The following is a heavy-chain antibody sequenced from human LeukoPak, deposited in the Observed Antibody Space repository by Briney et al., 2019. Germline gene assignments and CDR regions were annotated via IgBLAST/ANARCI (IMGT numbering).Heavy chain of an antibody. CDR2: VSYDGSNK. CDR3: ARDGPRLMVYANPFDY. J-gene: IGHJ4*02. CDR1: GFTFSSYA. Sequence: GGSLRLSCAASGFTFSSYAMPWVRQAPGKGLEWVAVVSYDGSNKYYADTVKGRFTISRDNSKNTLYLQMNSLRAEDTAVYYCARDGPRLMVYANPFDYWGQGTLVTVSS. D-gene: IGHD2-8*01. V-gene: IGHV3-30-3*01.